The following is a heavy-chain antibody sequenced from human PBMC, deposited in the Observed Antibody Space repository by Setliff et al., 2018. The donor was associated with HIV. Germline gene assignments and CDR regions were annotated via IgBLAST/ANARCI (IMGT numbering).Heavy chain of an antibody. Sequence: PGGSLRLSCAASGFTFDDYAMHWVRQAPGKGLEWVSGISWNSGSIGYADSVKGRFTISRDNAKNSLYLQMNSLRAEDTALYYCARVEGYSFGSSGYWGQGTLVTVSS. CDR3: ARVEGYSFGSSGY. V-gene: IGHV3-9*01. CDR1: GFTFDDYA. D-gene: IGHD5-18*01. CDR2: ISWNSGSI. J-gene: IGHJ4*02.